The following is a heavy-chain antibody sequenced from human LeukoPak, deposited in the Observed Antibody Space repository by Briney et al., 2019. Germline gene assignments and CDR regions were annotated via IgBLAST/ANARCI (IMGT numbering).Heavy chain of an antibody. CDR1: GGTFSSYA. V-gene: IGHV1-69*13. CDR3: ARHGGGYYYYYYMDV. Sequence: SVKVSCKASGGTFSSYAISWVRQAPGQGLEWMGGIIPIFGTANYAQQFQGRVTITADESTSTAYMELSSLRSEDTAVYYCARHGGGYYYYYYMDVWDKGTTVTVSS. CDR2: IIPIFGTA. D-gene: IGHD4-23*01. J-gene: IGHJ6*03.